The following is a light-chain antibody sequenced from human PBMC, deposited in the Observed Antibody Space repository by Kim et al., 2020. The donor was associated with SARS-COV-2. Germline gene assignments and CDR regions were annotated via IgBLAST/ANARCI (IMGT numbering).Light chain of an antibody. CDR3: QEYNNWPTYT. Sequence: EKVMTQSPATLSVSPGETATLSCRSSQSVSSNFAWYQQKPGQTPRLLIYGASTRATGIPARFSGSGSGTEFTLTISSRQSEDFAVYYCQEYNNWPTYTFGQGIKLEI. V-gene: IGKV3-15*01. J-gene: IGKJ2*01. CDR1: QSVSSN. CDR2: GAS.